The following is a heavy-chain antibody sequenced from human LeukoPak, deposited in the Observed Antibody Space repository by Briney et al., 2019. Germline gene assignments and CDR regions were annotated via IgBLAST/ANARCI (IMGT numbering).Heavy chain of an antibody. CDR3: AKDLIVGATRSYYYGMDV. CDR2: ISGSGGST. Sequence: PGGSLRLSCAASGFTFSSYAMSWVRQAPGKELEWVSAISGSGGSTYYADSVKGRLTISRDNSKNTLYLQMNSLRAEDTAVYYCAKDLIVGATRSYYYGMDVWGQGTTVTVSS. J-gene: IGHJ6*02. CDR1: GFTFSSYA. D-gene: IGHD1-26*01. V-gene: IGHV3-23*01.